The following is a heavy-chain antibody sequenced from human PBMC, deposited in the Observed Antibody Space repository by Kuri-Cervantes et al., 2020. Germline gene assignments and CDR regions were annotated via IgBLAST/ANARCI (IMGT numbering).Heavy chain of an antibody. J-gene: IGHJ4*02. Sequence: GESLKISCAPSGFTFSSYAIHWVRQAPGKGLEWVAVISNDGSNKYYADSVKGRFTISRDNSKNTLYLQMNSLGTEDTAVYYCAKDLDPYCRGDCYSRNWGQGTLVTVSS. V-gene: IGHV3-30-3*01. CDR1: GFTFSSYA. D-gene: IGHD2-21*02. CDR2: ISNDGSNK. CDR3: AKDLDPYCRGDCYSRN.